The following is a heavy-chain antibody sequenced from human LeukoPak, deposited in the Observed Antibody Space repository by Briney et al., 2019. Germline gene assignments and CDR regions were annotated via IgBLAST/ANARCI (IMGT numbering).Heavy chain of an antibody. Sequence: GGSLRLSCSASGFTFSNYAMHWVRQAPGKGLVWVSRINSDGSATSYADSEKGRFTISRDNAKNTLYLQMNSLRAEDTAVYYCARSHGYSSGWFAWDYWGQGTLVTVSS. CDR3: ARSHGYSSGWFAWDY. CDR2: INSDGSAT. CDR1: GFTFSNYA. V-gene: IGHV3-74*01. D-gene: IGHD6-19*01. J-gene: IGHJ4*02.